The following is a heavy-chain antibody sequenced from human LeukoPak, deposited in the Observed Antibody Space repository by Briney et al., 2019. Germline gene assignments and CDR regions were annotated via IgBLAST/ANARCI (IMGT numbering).Heavy chain of an antibody. J-gene: IGHJ4*02. D-gene: IGHD7-27*01. V-gene: IGHV4-34*01. CDR1: GGSFSGYS. Sequence: PSETLSLTCAVYGGSFSGYSWSWIRQPPGKGLEWIGEINHSGSTNYNPSLKSRVTISVDTSKNQFSLKLSSVTAADTAVYYCARTNWGFYFDYWGQGTLVTVSS. CDR3: ARTNWGFYFDY. CDR2: INHSGST.